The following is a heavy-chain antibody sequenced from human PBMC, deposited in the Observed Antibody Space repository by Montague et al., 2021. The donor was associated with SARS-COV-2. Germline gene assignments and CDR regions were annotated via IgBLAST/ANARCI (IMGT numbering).Heavy chain of an antibody. Sequence: SETLSLTCTVHRGSFSGYYWTWIRQSPGKGLEWIGYIYYSGTISXXPSXXXRVSIFQDTSKNQFFLRLNSVTAEDTALYYCVSPLKVWGLIVMASGHFGLWGRGTRVTVSS. D-gene: IGHD3-16*02. V-gene: IGHV4-59*04. CDR3: VSPLKVWGLIVMASGHFGL. J-gene: IGHJ2*01. CDR1: RGSFSGYY. CDR2: IYYSGTI.